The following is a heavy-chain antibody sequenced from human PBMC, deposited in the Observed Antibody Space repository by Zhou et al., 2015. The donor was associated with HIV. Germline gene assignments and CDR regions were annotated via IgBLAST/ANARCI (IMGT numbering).Heavy chain of an antibody. Sequence: QVQLVESGGGVVQPGRSLRLSCAASGFTFRSYGMHWVRQSPGKGLEWVAVIWYDGTIGNYADSVKGRFTISRDNAKNTLYLQMSSLRAEDTAVYYCARDRGYSYGYFDYWGQGTLVTVSS. V-gene: IGHV3-33*01. CDR2: IWYDGTIG. CDR3: ARDRGYSYGYFDY. J-gene: IGHJ4*02. CDR1: GFTFRSYG. D-gene: IGHD5-18*01.